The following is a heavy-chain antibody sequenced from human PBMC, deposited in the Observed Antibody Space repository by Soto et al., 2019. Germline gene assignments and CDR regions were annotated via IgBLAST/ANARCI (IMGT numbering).Heavy chain of an antibody. D-gene: IGHD2-8*02. V-gene: IGHV3-9*01. CDR3: AKDRAPGGTSRAFAS. CDR2: ISWNSGSI. J-gene: IGHJ4*02. Sequence: EVQLVESGGGLVQPGRSLRLSCAASGFSFDDYAMHWVRQVPGKGLEWVSGISWNSGSIGYADSVKGRFTISRDNAKNSLYLHMNSRGAEERALYSCAKDRAPGGTSRAFASGGKGPLFTVSS. CDR1: GFSFDDYA.